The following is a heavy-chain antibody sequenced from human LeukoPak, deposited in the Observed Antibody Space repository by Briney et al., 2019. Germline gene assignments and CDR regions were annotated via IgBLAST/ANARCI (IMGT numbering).Heavy chain of an antibody. D-gene: IGHD3-22*01. V-gene: IGHV4-4*07. Sequence: PSETLSLTCTVSGGSISRYYWSWIRQPAGKGLEWSGRIYTSGSTNYNPSLKSRVTMSVDTSKNQFSLKLSSVTAADTAVYYCARAPNYYYDSSGYAFDIWGQGTMVTVSS. CDR1: GGSISRYY. CDR2: IYTSGST. J-gene: IGHJ3*02. CDR3: ARAPNYYYDSSGYAFDI.